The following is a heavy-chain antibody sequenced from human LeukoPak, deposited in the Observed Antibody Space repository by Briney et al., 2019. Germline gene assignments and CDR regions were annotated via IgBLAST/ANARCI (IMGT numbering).Heavy chain of an antibody. CDR3: AKGEMATGYYDY. CDR2: IYSGGGT. V-gene: IGHV3-66*01. D-gene: IGHD5-24*01. CDR1: GFTISSNH. J-gene: IGHJ4*02. Sequence: GGSLRLSCAASGFTISSNHMSWVRQAAGKGLEWVSVIYSGGGTHYADSVRGRFTVSRDNSKSTLYLQMKSLRAEDTAVYYCAKGEMATGYYDYWGQGALVTVSS.